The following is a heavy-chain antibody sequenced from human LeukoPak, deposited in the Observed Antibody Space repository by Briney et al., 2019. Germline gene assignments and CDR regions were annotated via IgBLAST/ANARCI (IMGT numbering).Heavy chain of an antibody. D-gene: IGHD5-18*01. V-gene: IGHV3-11*01. J-gene: IGHJ4*02. CDR1: GFTFSDYY. CDR3: AREVNSYGFSYFDY. CDR2: ISSCGSTI. Sequence: GGSLRLSCAASGFTFSDYYMSWIRQAPGKGLEWVSYISSCGSTIYYADSVKGRFTISRDNAKNSLYLQMNSLRAEDTAVYYCAREVNSYGFSYFDYWGQGTLVTVSS.